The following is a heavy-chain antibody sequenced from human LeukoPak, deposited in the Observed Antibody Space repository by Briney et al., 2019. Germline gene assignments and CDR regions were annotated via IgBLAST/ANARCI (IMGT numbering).Heavy chain of an antibody. CDR1: GGSISSSTYY. CDR3: AGRYCSSTSCSLYYYYYMDV. D-gene: IGHD2-2*01. J-gene: IGHJ6*03. V-gene: IGHV4-39*07. Sequence: SETLSLTCTVSGGSISSSTYYCGWIRQPPGKGLEWIGSVYYRVSTYYNPSLKSRVTISVDTSKNQFSLKLSSVTAEDTAVYYCAGRYCSSTSCSLYYYYYMDVWGKGTTVTVSS. CDR2: VYYRVST.